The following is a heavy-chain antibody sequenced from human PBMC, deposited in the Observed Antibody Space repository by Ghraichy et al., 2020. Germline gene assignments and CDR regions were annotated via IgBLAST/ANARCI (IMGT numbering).Heavy chain of an antibody. CDR2: IYYSGST. Sequence: LSLTCTVSGGSISSYYWSWIRQPPGKGLEWIGYIYYSGSTNYNPSLKSRVTISVDTSKNQFSLKLSSVTAADTAVYYCARVELAAAGTGWFDPWGQGTLVTVSS. CDR1: GGSISSYY. D-gene: IGHD6-13*01. V-gene: IGHV4-59*01. CDR3: ARVELAAAGTGWFDP. J-gene: IGHJ5*02.